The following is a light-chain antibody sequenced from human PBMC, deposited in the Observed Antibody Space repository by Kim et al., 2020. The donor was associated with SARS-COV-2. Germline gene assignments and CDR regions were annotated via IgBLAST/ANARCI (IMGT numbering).Light chain of an antibody. V-gene: IGKV1-17*01. CDR1: QDIRND. J-gene: IGKJ5*01. Sequence: ASVGDRVTITCRASQDIRNDLGWYQQNPGRAPKRLIYGASSLQSGVPSRCSGSGSWTEFTLTISSVQPEDFATYFCLQHSTYPITFGQGTRLEIK. CDR2: GAS. CDR3: LQHSTYPIT.